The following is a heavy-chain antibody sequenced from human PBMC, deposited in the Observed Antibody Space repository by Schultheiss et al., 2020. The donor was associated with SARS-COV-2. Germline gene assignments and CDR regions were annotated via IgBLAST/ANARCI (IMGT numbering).Heavy chain of an antibody. CDR2: IYYSGST. J-gene: IGHJ4*02. D-gene: IGHD3-10*01. Sequence: SETLSLTCAVSGYSISSDYYWSWIRQPPGKGLEWIGYIYYSGSTYYNPSLKSRVTMSVDTSKNQFSLKLSSVTAADTAVYYCARLYYYGSGTIDYWGQGTLVTVSS. CDR3: ARLYYYGSGTIDY. CDR1: GYSISSDYY. V-gene: IGHV4-38-2*01.